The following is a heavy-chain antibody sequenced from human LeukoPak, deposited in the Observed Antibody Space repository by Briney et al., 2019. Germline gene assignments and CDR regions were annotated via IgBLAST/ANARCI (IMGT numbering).Heavy chain of an antibody. V-gene: IGHV3-21*01. CDR1: GFTFSSSA. Sequence: GGSLRLSCAASGFTFSSSAMSWVRQAPGKGLEWVSSISSSSSYIYYADSVKGRFTISRDNAKNSLFLQMNSLRAEDTAVYYCARENRVTTSRYFDNWGQGTLVTVSS. D-gene: IGHD5-12*01. CDR3: ARENRVTTSRYFDN. CDR2: ISSSSSYI. J-gene: IGHJ4*02.